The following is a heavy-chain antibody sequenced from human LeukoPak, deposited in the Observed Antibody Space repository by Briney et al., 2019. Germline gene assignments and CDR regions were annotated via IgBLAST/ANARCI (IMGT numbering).Heavy chain of an antibody. CDR3: ARHPAAVAGLTSYSYNWFDP. CDR1: GGSISSSIYY. D-gene: IGHD6-19*01. V-gene: IGHV4-39*01. CDR2: IYYSGST. Sequence: SETLSLTCTVSGGSISSSIYYWGWIRQSPGKGLEWIGSIYYSGSTYYNPSLKSRVTISVDTSKNQFSLKLSSVTAADTAVYYCARHPAAVAGLTSYSYNWFDPWGQGTLVTVSS. J-gene: IGHJ5*02.